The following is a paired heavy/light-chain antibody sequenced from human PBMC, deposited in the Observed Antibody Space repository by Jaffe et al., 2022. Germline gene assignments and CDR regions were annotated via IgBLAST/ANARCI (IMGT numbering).Light chain of an antibody. V-gene: IGLV3-25*03. CDR2: KDS. J-gene: IGLJ2*01. CDR3: QSADSSGTYQHVV. CDR1: ALPKQY. Sequence: SYELTQPPSVSVSPGQTARITCSGDALPKQYAYWYQQKPGQAPVLVIYKDSERPSGIPERFSGSSSGTTVTLTISGVQAEDEADYYCQSADSSGTYQHVVFGGGTKLTVL.
Heavy chain of an antibody. CDR3: ARELGGYYGSGSYYKDSLGTYYMDV. V-gene: IGHV3-21*01. J-gene: IGHJ6*03. CDR2: ISSSSSYI. D-gene: IGHD3-10*01. CDR1: GFTFSSYS. Sequence: EVQLVESGGGLVKPGGSLRLSCAASGFTFSSYSMNWVRQAPGKGLEWVSSISSSSSYIYYADSVKGRFTISRDNAKNSLYLQMNSLRAEDTAVYYCARELGGYYGSGSYYKDSLGTYYMDVWGKGTTVTVSS.